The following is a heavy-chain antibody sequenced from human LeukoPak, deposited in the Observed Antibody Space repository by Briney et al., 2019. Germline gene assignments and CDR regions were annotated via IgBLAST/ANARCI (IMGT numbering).Heavy chain of an antibody. J-gene: IGHJ5*02. D-gene: IGHD3-10*01. CDR2: IKQDGSEK. CDR1: GFTFSSYW. Sequence: GGSLRLSCAASGFTFSSYWMSWVRQAPGKGLEWVANIKQDGSEKYSKNSLYLQMNSLRAEDTAVYYCARWRYYGSGSYYRDNWFDPWGQGTLVTVSS. V-gene: IGHV3-7*01. CDR3: ARWRYYGSGSYYRDNWFDP.